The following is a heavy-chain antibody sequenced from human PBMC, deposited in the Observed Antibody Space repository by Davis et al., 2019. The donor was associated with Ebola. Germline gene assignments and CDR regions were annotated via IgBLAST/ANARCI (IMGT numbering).Heavy chain of an antibody. D-gene: IGHD3-3*01. CDR3: ARQRISIFGVAPTFDF. V-gene: IGHV1-18*04. CDR2: ISGYNGDS. J-gene: IGHJ4*02. CDR1: GYTFTGHY. Sequence: ASVKVSCKASGYTFTGHYMHWVRQAPGQGLEWMGWISGYNGDSNYSQKFQGRVTLTTDTSTSTAYMELRSLKSDDTAVYYCARQRISIFGVAPTFDFWGQGALVTVSS.